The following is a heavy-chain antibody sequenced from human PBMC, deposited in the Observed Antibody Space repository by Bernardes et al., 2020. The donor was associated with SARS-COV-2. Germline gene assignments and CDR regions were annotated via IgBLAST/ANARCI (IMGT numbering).Heavy chain of an antibody. D-gene: IGHD3-10*01. J-gene: IGHJ4*02. CDR2: IYYSGST. CDR3: ARVLSGYYGSGSPPTFDY. Sequence: SETLSLTCTVSGGSISSGGYYWSWIRQHPGKGLEWIGYIYYSGSTYYNPSLKSRVTISVDTSKNQFSLKLSSVTAADTAVYYCARVLSGYYGSGSPPTFDYWGQGTLVTVSS. V-gene: IGHV4-31*03. CDR1: GGSISSGGYY.